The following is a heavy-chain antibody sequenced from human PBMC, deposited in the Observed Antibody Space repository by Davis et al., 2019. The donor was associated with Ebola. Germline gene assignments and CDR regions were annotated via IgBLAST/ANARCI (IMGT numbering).Heavy chain of an antibody. J-gene: IGHJ6*02. CDR1: GFTFSDYY. Sequence: GESLKISCAASGFTFSDYYMSWVRQAPGKGLEWVSVIYSGGSTYYADSVKGRFTISRDNSKNTLYLQMNSLRAEDTAVYYCARGRFPNYGMDVWGQGTTVTVSS. CDR2: IYSGGST. V-gene: IGHV3-53*05. CDR3: ARGRFPNYGMDV.